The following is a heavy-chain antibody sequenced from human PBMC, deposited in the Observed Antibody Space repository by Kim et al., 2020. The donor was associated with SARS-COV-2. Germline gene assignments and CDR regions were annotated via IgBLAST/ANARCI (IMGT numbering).Heavy chain of an antibody. CDR3: ARGGRPLFDF. CDR1: GYTFTRDP. CDR2: INPATGKT. J-gene: IGHJ4*02. Sequence: ASVKVSCTTSGYTFTRDPVHWLRQTPGQSLVWLGWINPATGKTRYSETFQGRVTISRDTSATTSYLELSVLTSEDTAVYYCARGGRPLFDFWGQGTPVIVSS. V-gene: IGHV1-3*01.